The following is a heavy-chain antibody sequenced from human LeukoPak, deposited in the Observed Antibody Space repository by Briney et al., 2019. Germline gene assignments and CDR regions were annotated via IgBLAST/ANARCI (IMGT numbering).Heavy chain of an antibody. D-gene: IGHD4-17*01. J-gene: IGHJ6*03. CDR1: GFTFSNAW. V-gene: IGHV3-15*01. CDR2: IKSKTDGGTT. Sequence: GGSLRLSCAASGFTFSNAWMSWVRQAPGKGLEWVGRIKSKTDGGTTDYAAPVKGRFTISRDDSKNTLYPQMNSLKTEDTAVYYCTTDRPLYGDCMGGCYYYYMDVWGKGTTVTVSS. CDR3: TTDRPLYGDCMGGCYYYYMDV.